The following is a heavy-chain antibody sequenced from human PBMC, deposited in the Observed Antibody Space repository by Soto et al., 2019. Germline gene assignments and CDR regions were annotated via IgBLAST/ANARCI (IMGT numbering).Heavy chain of an antibody. V-gene: IGHV1-69*02. CDR1: GGTFSSYT. CDR2: IIPILGIA. J-gene: IGHJ5*02. CDR3: ARVVGSGTYYTQYNWFDP. D-gene: IGHD3-10*01. Sequence: SVKVSCKASGGTFSSYTISWVRQAPGQGLEWMGRIIPILGIANHAQKLQGRVTMTTDTSTSTAYMELRSLRSDDTAVYYCARVVGSGTYYTQYNWFDPGGKGTLVTVPS.